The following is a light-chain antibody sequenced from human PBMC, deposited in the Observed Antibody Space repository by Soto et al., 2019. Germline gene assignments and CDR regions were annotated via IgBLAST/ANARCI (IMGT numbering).Light chain of an antibody. V-gene: IGLV1-40*01. CDR2: GNS. Sequence: QSVLTQPPSVSGAPGQRVTISCTGSSSNIGAGYDVHWYQQLPGTAPKLLIYGNSNRPSGVPDRFSGSKSGTSASLAITGLQAEYEADYYCQSYDSSLNGWVFGGGTKLTVL. J-gene: IGLJ3*02. CDR3: QSYDSSLNGWV. CDR1: SSNIGAGYD.